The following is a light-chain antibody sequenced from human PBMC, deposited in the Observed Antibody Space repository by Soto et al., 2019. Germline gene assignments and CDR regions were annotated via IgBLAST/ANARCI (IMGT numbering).Light chain of an antibody. V-gene: IGKV1-39*01. J-gene: IGKJ4*01. CDR3: QQNFSPLLT. CDR1: QTIYDY. Sequence: DIQMTQSPSSLSASVGDRVTITCRASQTIYDYVNWFQQRPGKAPKVLIYGASALQSGVPSRFSGSGSGTEFTLTISNFQPEDFATYYCQQNFSPLLTFGGGTKVEI. CDR2: GAS.